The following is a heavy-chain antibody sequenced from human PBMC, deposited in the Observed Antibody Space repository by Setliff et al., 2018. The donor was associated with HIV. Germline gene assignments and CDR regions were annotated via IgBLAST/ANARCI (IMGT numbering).Heavy chain of an antibody. CDR3: ARGRNRNYVVYGMDV. CDR2: IYAGGST. Sequence: PGGSLRLSCAASGLTDTYNYMSWVRQAPGKGLEWVPVIYAGGSTYYADSVKGRFTISRDNSKNMLYLQMDSLRAEDTAVYYCARGRNRNYVVYGMDVWGQGTTVTVSS. J-gene: IGHJ6*02. V-gene: IGHV3-53*01. D-gene: IGHD1-7*01. CDR1: GLTDTYNY.